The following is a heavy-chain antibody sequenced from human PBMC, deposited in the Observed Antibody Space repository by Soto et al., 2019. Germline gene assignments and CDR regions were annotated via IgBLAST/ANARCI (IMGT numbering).Heavy chain of an antibody. J-gene: IGHJ4*02. CDR3: TRDKNGWEQLIDY. V-gene: IGHV3-23*01. CDR2: IPYSGGST. D-gene: IGHD1-26*01. CDR1: GFTFNSYS. Sequence: GGSLRLSCAASGFTFNSYSMTWVRQAPGKGLEWVSSIPYSGGSTYYADSVKGRFTISRDNAKNSLYLQMNSLRAEDTAVYYCTRDKNGWEQLIDYWGQGALVTV.